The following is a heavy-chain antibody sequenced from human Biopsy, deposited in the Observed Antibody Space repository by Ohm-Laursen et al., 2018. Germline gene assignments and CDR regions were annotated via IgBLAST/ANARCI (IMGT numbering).Heavy chain of an antibody. Sequence: TLSLTCPVSGGSISSGGSYWSWIRQRPGKGLEWIGYIFNSANTYYNPSLKNLITISGDTSKNQFSLKLNSVTAADTAVYYCARGDYFDSNSYFWFDPWGQGTLVTVSS. D-gene: IGHD3-22*01. CDR1: GGSISSGGSY. V-gene: IGHV4-31*01. CDR2: IFNSANT. CDR3: ARGDYFDSNSYFWFDP. J-gene: IGHJ5*02.